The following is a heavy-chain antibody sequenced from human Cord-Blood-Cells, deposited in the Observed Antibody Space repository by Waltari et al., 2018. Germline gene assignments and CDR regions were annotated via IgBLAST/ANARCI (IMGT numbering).Heavy chain of an antibody. V-gene: IGHV1-69*01. CDR3: ASGKPNGANWGNFDY. Sequence: QVQLVQTGAEVTKHGSSATVSCKASGGTSSSYATSWVRQAPGQGLEWMGGIIPIFGTANYAQKFQGRVTITADESTSTAYMELSSLRSEDTAVYYCASGKPNGANWGNFDYWGQGTLVTVSS. CDR2: IIPIFGTA. J-gene: IGHJ4*02. CDR1: GGTSSSYA. D-gene: IGHD7-27*01.